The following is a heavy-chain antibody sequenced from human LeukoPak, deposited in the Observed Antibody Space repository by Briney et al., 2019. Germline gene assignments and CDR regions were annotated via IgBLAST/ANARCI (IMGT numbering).Heavy chain of an antibody. CDR2: IYYSGST. CDR3: ARSGRVAAAVDY. Sequence: SETLSLTCTVSGGSISSYYWSWLRQPPGKGLEWIGYIYYSGSTNYNPSLKSRVTISVDTSKNQFSLKLSSVTAADTAVYYCARSGRVAAAVDYWGQGTLVTVSS. J-gene: IGHJ4*02. D-gene: IGHD6-13*01. CDR1: GGSISSYY. V-gene: IGHV4-59*01.